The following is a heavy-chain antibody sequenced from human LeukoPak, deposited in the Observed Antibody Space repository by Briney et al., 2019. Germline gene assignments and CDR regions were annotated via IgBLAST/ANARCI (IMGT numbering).Heavy chain of an antibody. D-gene: IGHD3-3*01. CDR3: AKASPITIFGVVNLFDY. Sequence: GGSLRLSCAASGFTFSSYAMSWVRQAPGKGREWVSAISGSGGSTYYADRVKGRFTISRDNSKNTLYLQMNSLRVEVTAVYYCAKASPITIFGVVNLFDYWGQGTLVTVSS. J-gene: IGHJ4*02. CDR2: ISGSGGST. V-gene: IGHV3-23*01. CDR1: GFTFSSYA.